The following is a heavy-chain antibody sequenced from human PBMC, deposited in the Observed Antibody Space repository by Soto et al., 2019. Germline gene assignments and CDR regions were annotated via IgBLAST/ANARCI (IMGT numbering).Heavy chain of an antibody. J-gene: IGHJ6*03. CDR2: INSDGSST. Sequence: EVQLVESGGGLVQPGGSLRLSCAASGFTFSSYWMHWVRQAPGKGLVWVSRINSDGSSTSYADSVKGRFTISRDNAKNTLYLQMSSLRAEDTAVYYCARPFDYDFWSGYYSYYMDVWGKGTTVTVSS. D-gene: IGHD3-3*01. CDR1: GFTFSSYW. CDR3: ARPFDYDFWSGYYSYYMDV. V-gene: IGHV3-74*01.